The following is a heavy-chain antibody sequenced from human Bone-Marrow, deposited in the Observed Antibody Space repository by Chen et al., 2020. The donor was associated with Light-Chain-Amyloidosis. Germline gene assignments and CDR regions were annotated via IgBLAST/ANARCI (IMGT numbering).Heavy chain of an antibody. V-gene: IGHV4-34*01. CDR1: GGSLNDYY. Sequence: QVLLQQWVAGLLKPSETLPLTCGVYGGSLNDYYMTWFRQPPGKGLEWIGEINHSGKSNLNPSLSGRVTMSIDAAKRQFALEVTSLTAADTAMYYCARGIDYWGQGTLVTVSS. J-gene: IGHJ4*02. CDR2: INHSGKS. CDR3: ARGIDY.